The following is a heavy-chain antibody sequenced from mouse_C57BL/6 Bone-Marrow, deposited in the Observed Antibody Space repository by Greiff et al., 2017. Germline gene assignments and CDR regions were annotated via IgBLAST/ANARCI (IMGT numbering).Heavy chain of an antibody. Sequence: EVKLMESGGGLVQPGGSLKLSCAASGFTFSDYYMYWVRQTPEKRLEWVAYISNGGGSTYYPDTVKGRFTISRDNAKNTLYLQMSRLKSEDTAMYYCARRPLYAMDYWGQGTSVTVSS. CDR2: ISNGGGST. CDR1: GFTFSDYY. V-gene: IGHV5-12*01. J-gene: IGHJ4*01. CDR3: ARRPLYAMDY.